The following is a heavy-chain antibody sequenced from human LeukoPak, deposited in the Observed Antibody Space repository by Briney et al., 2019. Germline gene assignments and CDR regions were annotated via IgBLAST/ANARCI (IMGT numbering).Heavy chain of an antibody. CDR3: AASPDIVVVPAAIFVVY. CDR2: ISAYNGNT. V-gene: IGHV1-18*01. CDR1: GYTFSSYG. J-gene: IGHJ4*02. Sequence: ASVKLSCKASGYTFSSYGISWVRQGPGQGLEWMGWISAYNGNTNYARKLQGRVTMTTDTSTSTAYMELRSLRSDDTAVYYCAASPDIVVVPAAIFVVYWGQGTLVTVSS. D-gene: IGHD2-2*02.